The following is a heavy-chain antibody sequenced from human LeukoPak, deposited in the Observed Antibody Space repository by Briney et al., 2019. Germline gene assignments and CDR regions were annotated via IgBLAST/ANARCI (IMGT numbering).Heavy chain of an antibody. D-gene: IGHD1-26*01. CDR3: AREFGLGYYYDS. V-gene: IGHV1-46*01. J-gene: IGHJ4*02. CDR1: GYTFTSYY. CDR2: INPSGGST. Sequence: AASVKASCKASGYTFTSYYMHWVRQAPGQGLEWMGIINPSGGSTSYAQKFQGRVTMTRDTSTSTAYMELSSLRSEDTAVYYCAREFGLGYYYDSWGQGTLVTVSS.